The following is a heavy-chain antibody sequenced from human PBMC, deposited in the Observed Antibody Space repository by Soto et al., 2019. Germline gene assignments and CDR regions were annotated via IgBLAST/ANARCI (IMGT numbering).Heavy chain of an antibody. Sequence: SETLSLTCTVSGGSISHYYWSWIRQSPGKGLEWIGYAYYSGSADYNPSLKSRVTMSVDTSKNQVSLKLNSVTTADTAVYYCARDRSTYGGGGTGEVKENWFDPWGPGTLVTVSS. J-gene: IGHJ5*02. CDR1: GGSISHYY. V-gene: IGHV4-59*01. CDR2: AYYSGSA. CDR3: ARDRSTYGGGGTGEVKENWFDP. D-gene: IGHD2-8*01.